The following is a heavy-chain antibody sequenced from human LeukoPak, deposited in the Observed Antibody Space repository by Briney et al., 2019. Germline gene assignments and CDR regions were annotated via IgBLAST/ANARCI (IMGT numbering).Heavy chain of an antibody. CDR3: ARKVPYYDFWSGYYFDY. Sequence: SETLSLTRTVSGGSISSGDYYWSWIRQPPGKGLEWIGYIYYSGSTYYNPSLKSRVTISVDTSKNQFSLKLSSVTAADTAVYYCARKVPYYDFWSGYYFDYWGQGTLVTVSS. CDR2: IYYSGST. V-gene: IGHV4-30-4*01. CDR1: GGSISSGDYY. J-gene: IGHJ4*02. D-gene: IGHD3-3*01.